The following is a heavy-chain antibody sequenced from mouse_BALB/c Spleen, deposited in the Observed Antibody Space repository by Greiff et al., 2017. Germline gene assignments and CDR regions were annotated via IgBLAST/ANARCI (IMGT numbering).Heavy chain of an antibody. CDR3: ARGDGYDEGYYFDY. CDR1: GYTFTTYP. CDR2: FHPYNDDT. V-gene: IGHV1-47*01. Sequence: VQLVESGAELVKPGASVKMSCKAFGYTFTTYPIEWMKQNHGKSLEWIGNFHPYNDDTKYNEKFKGKAKLTVEKSSSTVYLELSRLTSDDSAVYYCARGDGYDEGYYFDYWGQGTTLTVSS. J-gene: IGHJ2*01. D-gene: IGHD2-2*01.